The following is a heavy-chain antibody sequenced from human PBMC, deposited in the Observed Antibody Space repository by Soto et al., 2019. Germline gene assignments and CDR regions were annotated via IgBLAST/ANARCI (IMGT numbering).Heavy chain of an antibody. J-gene: IGHJ4*02. Sequence: HPGGSLRLSCAASGFTFITYSMNWVRQAPGKGLEWVSGISGSGGSTYYADSVKGRFTISRDNSKNTVFLQMNSLRAEDTAIYYCARDESSSMYYFANWGQGTLVTVSS. CDR2: ISGSGGST. CDR1: GFTFITYS. V-gene: IGHV3-23*01. D-gene: IGHD3-22*01. CDR3: ARDESSSMYYFAN.